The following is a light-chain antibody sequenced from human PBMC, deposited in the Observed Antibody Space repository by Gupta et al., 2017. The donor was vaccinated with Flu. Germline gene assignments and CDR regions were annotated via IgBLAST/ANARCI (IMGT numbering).Light chain of an antibody. V-gene: IGLV2-23*01. CDR2: EGS. CDR3: CSYTGRSPVV. CDR1: SSDIGSYNL. J-gene: IGLJ2*01. Sequence: QSALTQPAYVSGSPGQSITISCTGTSSDIGSYNLVSWYQQHPGKAPKLLIYEGSERPSGVSSRFSGSKSGNTASLTISGLQAEDEAAYYCCSYTGRSPVVFGGGTTVTVL.